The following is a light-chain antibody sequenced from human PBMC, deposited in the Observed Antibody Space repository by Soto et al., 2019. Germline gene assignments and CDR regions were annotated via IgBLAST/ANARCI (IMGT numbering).Light chain of an antibody. V-gene: IGKV1-16*01. J-gene: IGKJ1*01. CDR3: QHYNSYPRT. CDR2: AAS. CDR1: RGIGSS. Sequence: DIPMTQSPSSLSVSVGDRVTITCRASRGIGSSLAWFQQKPGKAPKSLIYAASTLQVGVPSRFSSSEPLTDFTPTNSSLQPEDFANYYCQHYNSYPRTFGQGTKVEIK.